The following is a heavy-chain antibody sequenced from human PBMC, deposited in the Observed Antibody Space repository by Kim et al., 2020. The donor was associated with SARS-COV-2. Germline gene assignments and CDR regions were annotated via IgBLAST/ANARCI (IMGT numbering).Heavy chain of an antibody. J-gene: IGHJ5*02. V-gene: IGHV1-69*04. CDR3: ARDPPQGGSCSNWFDP. CDR1: GGTFSSYA. CDR2: IIPILGIA. Sequence: SVKVSCKASGGTFSSYAISWVRQAPGQGLEWMGRIIPILGIANYAQKFQGRVTITADKSTSTAYMELSSLRSEDTAVYYCARDPPQGGSCSNWFDPWGQGTLVTVSS. D-gene: IGHD2-15*01.